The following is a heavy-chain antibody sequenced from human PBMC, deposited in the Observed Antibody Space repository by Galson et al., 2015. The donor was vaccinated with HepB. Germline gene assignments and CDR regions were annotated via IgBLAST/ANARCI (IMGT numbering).Heavy chain of an antibody. J-gene: IGHJ6*03. CDR1: GFTFSNAW. D-gene: IGHD3-22*01. CDR2: IKSKTDGGTT. CDR3: TTDSQTSGLEPIYYYYYYMGV. V-gene: IGHV3-15*07. Sequence: SLRLSCAASGFTFSNAWMNWVRQAPGKGLEWVGRIKSKTDGGTTDYAAPVKGRFTISRDDSKNTLYLQMNSLKTEDTAVYYCTTDSQTSGLEPIYYYYYYMGVWGKGTTVTVSS.